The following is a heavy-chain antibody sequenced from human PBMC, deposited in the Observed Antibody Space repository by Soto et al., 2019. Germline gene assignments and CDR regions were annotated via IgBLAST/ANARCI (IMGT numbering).Heavy chain of an antibody. CDR1: GGTFSSYA. CDR3: ASGKDRTGTTN. J-gene: IGHJ4*02. V-gene: IGHV1-69*06. CDR2: IIPIFGTA. Sequence: SVKFSCKASGGTFSSYAISWVRQAPGQGLEWMGGIIPIFGTANYAQKFQGRVTITADKSTSTAYMELSSLRSEDTAVYYCASGKDRTGTTNWGQGTLVTVSS. D-gene: IGHD1-7*01.